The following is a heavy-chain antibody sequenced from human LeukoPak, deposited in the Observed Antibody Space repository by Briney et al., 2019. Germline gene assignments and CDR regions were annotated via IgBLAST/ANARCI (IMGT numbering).Heavy chain of an antibody. V-gene: IGHV4-34*01. CDR1: GGSFSGYY. D-gene: IGHD3-16*02. Sequence: PSETLSLTCAVYGGSFSGYYRSWIRQPPGKGLEWIGEINHSGSTNYNPSLKSRVTISVDTSKNQFSLKLSSVTAADTAVYYCARTGMITFGGVIAKNDYWGQGTLVTVSS. CDR3: ARTGMITFGGVIAKNDY. CDR2: INHSGST. J-gene: IGHJ4*02.